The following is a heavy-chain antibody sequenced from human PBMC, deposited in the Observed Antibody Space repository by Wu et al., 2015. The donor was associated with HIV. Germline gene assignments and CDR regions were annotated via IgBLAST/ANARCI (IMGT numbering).Heavy chain of an antibody. J-gene: IGHJ6*03. CDR3: ARGVPAAYRTGDYYYYMDV. D-gene: IGHD2-2*01. CDR1: GGTFSSYA. CDR2: IIPIFGTA. V-gene: IGHV1-69*01. Sequence: QVQLVQSGAEVKKPGSSVKVSCKASGGTFSSYAISWVRQAPGQGLEWMGGIIPIFGTANYAQKFQGRVTITADESTSTAYMELSSLRSEDTAVYYCARGVPAAYRTGDYYYYMDVWGKGTTVTVSS.